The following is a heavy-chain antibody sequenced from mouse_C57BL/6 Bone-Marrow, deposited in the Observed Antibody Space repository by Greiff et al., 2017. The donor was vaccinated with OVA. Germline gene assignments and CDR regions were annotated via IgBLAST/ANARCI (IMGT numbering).Heavy chain of an antibody. CDR1: GYTFTSYW. CDR2: INPSNGGT. Sequence: QVQLQQPGTELVKPGASVKLSCKASGYTFTSYWMHWVKQRPGQGLEWIGNINPSNGGTNYNEKFKSKATLTVDKSSSTAYMQLSSLTSEDSAVYYCARSGIYDGYPAWFAYGGQGTLGTVSA. J-gene: IGHJ3*01. V-gene: IGHV1-53*01. D-gene: IGHD2-3*01. CDR3: ARSGIYDGYPAWFAY.